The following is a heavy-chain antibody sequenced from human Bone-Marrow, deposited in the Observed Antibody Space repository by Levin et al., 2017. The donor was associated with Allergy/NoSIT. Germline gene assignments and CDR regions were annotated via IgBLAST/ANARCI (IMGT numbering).Heavy chain of an antibody. D-gene: IGHD4-17*01. CDR1: GGSVRSQNYY. CDR3: ARDHGDSSDAFAI. Sequence: PSETLSLTCSVSGGSVRSQNYYWSWIRQPPGTPLEWIGYVSYSGTTTYSPSLESRVTISLCTSENQFSLRLTSLTAADTAVYYCARDHGDSSDAFAIWGQGTMVTVSS. V-gene: IGHV4-61*01. J-gene: IGHJ3*02. CDR2: VSYSGTT.